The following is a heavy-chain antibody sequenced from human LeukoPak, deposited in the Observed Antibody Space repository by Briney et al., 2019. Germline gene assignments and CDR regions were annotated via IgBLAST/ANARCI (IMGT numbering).Heavy chain of an antibody. CDR3: AREAGGKLDY. J-gene: IGHJ4*02. V-gene: IGHV4-59*01. CDR2: IYYSGST. CDR1: GGSISSYY. D-gene: IGHD3-16*01. Sequence: SETLSLTCTVSGGSISSYYWSWIRQPPGKGLEWIGYIYYSGSTNYNPSLKSRLTISVDTSKNQFSLKLSSVTAADTAVYYCAREAGGKLDYWGQGTLVTVSS.